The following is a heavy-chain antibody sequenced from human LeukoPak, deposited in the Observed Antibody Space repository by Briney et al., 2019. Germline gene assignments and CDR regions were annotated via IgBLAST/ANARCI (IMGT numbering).Heavy chain of an antibody. J-gene: IGHJ4*02. CDR1: GGTFSNYA. Sequence: GASVKVSCKASGGTFSNYAINWVRQAPGQGLEWMGGIIPILGTANYAQKFQGRVTITADESTSTAYMELSSLRSEDTAVYYCARTPNYYDSSGYYDYWGQGTLVTVSS. CDR2: IIPILGTA. CDR3: ARTPNYYDSSGYYDY. D-gene: IGHD3-22*01. V-gene: IGHV1-69*13.